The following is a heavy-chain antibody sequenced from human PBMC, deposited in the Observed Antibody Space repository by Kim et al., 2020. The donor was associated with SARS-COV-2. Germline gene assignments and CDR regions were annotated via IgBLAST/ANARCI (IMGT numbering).Heavy chain of an antibody. V-gene: IGHV6-1*01. D-gene: IGHD6-13*01. Sequence: SQTLSLTCAISGDSVSTYSAAWNWIRQSPSRGLEWLGRTYYTSKWYSDYALSVKSRISINPDTSKNQFSLQLSSVTPEDTAVYYCVRDPRLAAAGTLYYFDFWGQGTLVTVSS. J-gene: IGHJ4*02. CDR2: TYYTSKWYS. CDR3: VRDPRLAAAGTLYYFDF. CDR1: GDSVSTYSAA.